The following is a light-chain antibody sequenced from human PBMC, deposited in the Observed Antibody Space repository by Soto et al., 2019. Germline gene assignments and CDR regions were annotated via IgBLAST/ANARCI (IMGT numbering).Light chain of an antibody. CDR2: DVS. V-gene: IGLV2-14*01. CDR3: SSYTSSSTYVV. J-gene: IGLJ2*01. Sequence: QSALTQPASVSGSPGQSITFSCTGTSSDVGGYNYVSWYQQHPGEAPKLMIYDVSNRPSGVSNRFSGSKSGNTASLTISGLQAEDEADYYCSSYTSSSTYVVFGGGTKLTVI. CDR1: SSDVGGYNY.